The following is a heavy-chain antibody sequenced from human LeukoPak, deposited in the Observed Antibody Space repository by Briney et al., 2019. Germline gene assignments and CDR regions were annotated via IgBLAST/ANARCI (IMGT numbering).Heavy chain of an antibody. CDR1: GYTFTSYD. D-gene: IGHD3-9*01. CDR2: MNPNSGNT. Sequence: ASVKVSCKASGYTFTSYDINWVRQATGQGLEWMGWMNPNSGNTGYAQKFQGRVTMTRTTSISTAYMELSSLRSDDTAVYYCARDLGLRYFDWLLRPSFDYWGQGTLVTVSS. V-gene: IGHV1-8*01. J-gene: IGHJ4*02. CDR3: ARDLGLRYFDWLLRPSFDY.